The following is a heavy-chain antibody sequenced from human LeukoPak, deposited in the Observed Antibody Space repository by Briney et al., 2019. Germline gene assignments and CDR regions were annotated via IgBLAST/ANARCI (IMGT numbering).Heavy chain of an antibody. Sequence: SQTLSLTCAVSGGSISSGGYSWSWIRQPPGKGLEWIGYIYHSGSTYYNPSLKSRVTISVDRSKNQFSLKLSSVTAADTAVYYCARGGTRYFDWLLPFGYWGQGTLVTVSS. CDR2: IYHSGST. J-gene: IGHJ4*02. CDR3: ARGGTRYFDWLLPFGY. D-gene: IGHD3-9*01. CDR1: GGSISSGGYS. V-gene: IGHV4-30-2*01.